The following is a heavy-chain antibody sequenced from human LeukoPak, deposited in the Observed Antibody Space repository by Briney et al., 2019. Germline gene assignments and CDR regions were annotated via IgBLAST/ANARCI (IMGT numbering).Heavy chain of an antibody. CDR3: ARLPYSGSYFDY. Sequence: SETLSLTCAVYGGSFSGYYWGWIRQPPGKGLEWIGEINHSRSTNYNPSLRSRVTISVDTSKNQFSLKLSSVTAADTAVYYCARLPYSGSYFDYWGQGTLVTVSS. D-gene: IGHD1-26*01. CDR1: GGSFSGYY. CDR2: INHSRST. V-gene: IGHV4-34*01. J-gene: IGHJ4*02.